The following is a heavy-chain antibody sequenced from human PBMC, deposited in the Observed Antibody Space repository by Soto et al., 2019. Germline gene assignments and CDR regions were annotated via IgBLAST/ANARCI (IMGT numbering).Heavy chain of an antibody. CDR1: GDSFNDYY. CDR2: INPNGGVT. Sequence: QVQLVQSGAEVRKPGASVTVSCRSSGDSFNDYYIHWVRQAPGQGFEWMGWINPNGGVTKYAQKFQGWVSMTRDTSIRTVYMQLSRLRSDDTAVYYCARESGGAAATLYYYYFYMDVWGTGTTVTVSS. V-gene: IGHV1-2*04. CDR3: ARESGGAAATLYYYYFYMDV. D-gene: IGHD1-26*01. J-gene: IGHJ6*03.